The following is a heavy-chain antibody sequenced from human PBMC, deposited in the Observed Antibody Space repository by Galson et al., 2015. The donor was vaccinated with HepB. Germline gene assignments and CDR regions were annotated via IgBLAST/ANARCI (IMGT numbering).Heavy chain of an antibody. CDR3: ARHPGSSSEPIDY. V-gene: IGHV4-34*01. J-gene: IGHJ4*02. CDR2: INHSGST. D-gene: IGHD6-6*01. CDR1: GGSFSGYY. Sequence: ETLSLTCAVYGGSFSGYYWSWIRQPPGKGLEWIGEINHSGSTNYNPSLKSRVTISVDTSKNQFSLKLSSVTAADTAVYYCARHPGSSSEPIDYWGQGTLVTVSS.